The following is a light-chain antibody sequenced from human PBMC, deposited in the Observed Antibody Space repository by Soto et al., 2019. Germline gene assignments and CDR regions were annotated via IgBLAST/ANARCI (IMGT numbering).Light chain of an antibody. V-gene: IGLV1-40*01. CDR1: SSNIGAGYD. CDR3: QSYDSSLSGVV. Sequence: QSVLTQPPSVSGARGHRVTISCTGSSSNIGAGYDVHWYQQLPGTAPKVLIYGNSNRPSGVPDRFSGSKSGTSASLAITGLQAEDEADYNCQSYDSSLSGVVFGGGTKLTVL. J-gene: IGLJ2*01. CDR2: GNS.